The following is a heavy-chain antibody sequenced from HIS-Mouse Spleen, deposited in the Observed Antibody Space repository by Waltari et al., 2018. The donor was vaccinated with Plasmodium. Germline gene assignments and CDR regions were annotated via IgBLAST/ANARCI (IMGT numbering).Heavy chain of an antibody. J-gene: IGHJ2*01. CDR1: GFPFRIYS. CDR3: ARADGSYWYFDL. V-gene: IGHV3-48*01. CDR2: ISSSSSTI. Sequence: EVQLVESGGGLVQPGGSLRLSCAASGFPFRIYSMNWVRQAPGKGLEWVSYISSSSSTIYYADSVKGRFTISRDNAKNSLYLQMNSLRAEDTAVYYCARADGSYWYFDLWGRGTLVTVSS. D-gene: IGHD1-26*01.